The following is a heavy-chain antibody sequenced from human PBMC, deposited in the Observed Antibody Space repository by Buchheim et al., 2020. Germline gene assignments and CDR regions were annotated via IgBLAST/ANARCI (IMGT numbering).Heavy chain of an antibody. Sequence: QVQLQQWGAGLLKPSETLSLTCAVYGGSFSGYYWSWIRQPPGKGLEWIGEINHSGSTNSNPSLKSRVPISVDTSKNQFSLKLSSVTAADTAVYYCARGTENKDTAMVEDWFDPWGQGTL. CDR1: GGSFSGYY. CDR3: ARGTENKDTAMVEDWFDP. D-gene: IGHD5-18*01. J-gene: IGHJ5*02. V-gene: IGHV4-34*01. CDR2: INHSGST.